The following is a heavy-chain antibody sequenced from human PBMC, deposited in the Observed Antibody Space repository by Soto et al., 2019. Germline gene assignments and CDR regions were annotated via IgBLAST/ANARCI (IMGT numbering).Heavy chain of an antibody. CDR3: ARDGDGYLYYYYMDV. CDR2: INAGNGNT. Sequence: ASVKVSCKASGYTFTSYAMHWVRQAPGQRLEWMGWINAGNGNTKYSQKFQGRVTITRDTSASTAYMELSSLRSEDTAVYYCARDGDGYLYYYYMDVWGKGTTVTVSS. J-gene: IGHJ6*03. V-gene: IGHV1-3*01. CDR1: GYTFTSYA. D-gene: IGHD3-22*01.